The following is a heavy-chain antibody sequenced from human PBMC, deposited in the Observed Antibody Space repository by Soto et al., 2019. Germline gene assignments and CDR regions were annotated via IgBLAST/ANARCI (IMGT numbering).Heavy chain of an antibody. Sequence: PVESLNIPCEGSGYTFRNYCIAWVRQMPGRGLEWMGTVYPGDSDTRYNPSFQGQVTISADKSLTTAYLYWSSLKPSDTAMYFCARLLRGTNATNLLDRRDFFDRWGQGTLVTVTS. J-gene: IGHJ4*01. CDR1: GYTFRNYC. D-gene: IGHD3-22*01. CDR3: ARLLRGTNATNLLDRRDFFDR. CDR2: VYPGDSDT. V-gene: IGHV5-51*01.